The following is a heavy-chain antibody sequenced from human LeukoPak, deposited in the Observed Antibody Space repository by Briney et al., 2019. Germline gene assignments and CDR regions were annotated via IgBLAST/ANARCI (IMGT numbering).Heavy chain of an antibody. Sequence: GGSLRLSCAASGFTFSDYYMSWIRPAPGKGLEWVSYISSSGSTIYYADSVKGRFTISRDKAKNSLYLQMNSLRAQDTAVYYCARVIAAAGSHFDYWGQGTLVTVSS. D-gene: IGHD6-13*01. CDR3: ARVIAAAGSHFDY. CDR1: GFTFSDYY. CDR2: ISSSGSTI. V-gene: IGHV3-11*01. J-gene: IGHJ4*02.